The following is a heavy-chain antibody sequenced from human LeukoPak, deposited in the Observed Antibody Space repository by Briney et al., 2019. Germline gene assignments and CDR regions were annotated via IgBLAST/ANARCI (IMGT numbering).Heavy chain of an antibody. CDR1: GFTFSSYW. CDR3: AREDCSGGSCFGY. D-gene: IGHD2-15*01. V-gene: IGHV3-7*03. Sequence: GGSLRLSCAASGFTFSSYWMSWVRQAPGKGLEWVANIKQDGSEKYYVDSAKGRFTISRDNSKNTLYLQMNSLRAEDTAVYYCAREDCSGGSCFGYWGQGTLVTVSS. CDR2: IKQDGSEK. J-gene: IGHJ4*02.